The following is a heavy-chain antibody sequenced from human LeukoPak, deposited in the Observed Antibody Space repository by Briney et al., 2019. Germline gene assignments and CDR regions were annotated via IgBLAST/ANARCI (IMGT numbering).Heavy chain of an antibody. D-gene: IGHD1-26*01. Sequence: PGGSLRLSCAASGFTFSSYSMNWVRQAPGKGLEWVSSISSSSYIYYADSVKGRFTISRDNAKNSLYLQMNSLRAEDTAVYYCARDRWELLNYFDYWGQGTLVIVSS. CDR1: GFTFSSYS. J-gene: IGHJ4*02. CDR3: ARDRWELLNYFDY. V-gene: IGHV3-21*01. CDR2: ISSSSYI.